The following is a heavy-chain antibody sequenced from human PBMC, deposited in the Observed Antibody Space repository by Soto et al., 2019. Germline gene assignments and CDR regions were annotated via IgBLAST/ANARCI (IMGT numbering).Heavy chain of an antibody. J-gene: IGHJ4*02. CDR2: IIPILGIA. D-gene: IGHD6-13*01. V-gene: IGHV1-69*08. CDR3: ARETAAGTSSFDY. CDR1: GGTFSSYT. Sequence: QVQLVQSGAEVKKPGSSVKVSCKASGGTFSSYTISWVRQAPGQGLEWMGRIIPILGIANYAQKFQGRVTITADKSTSTADMELSSLRSEDTAVYYCARETAAGTSSFDYWGQGTLVTVSS.